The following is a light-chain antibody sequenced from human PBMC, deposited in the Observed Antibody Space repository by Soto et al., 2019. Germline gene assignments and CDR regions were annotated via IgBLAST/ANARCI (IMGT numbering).Light chain of an antibody. CDR2: GVT. CDR1: SSDVGGYNY. V-gene: IGLV2-14*01. Sequence: QSALTQPASVSGSPGQSITISCTGASSDVGGYNYVSWYRQHPGIAPKLLIYGVTNRPSGVSTRFSGSNSGNTASLTISGLHAEDKADYHCSSYTSASTLLYLFGTGTKLTVL. J-gene: IGLJ1*01. CDR3: SSYTSASTLLYL.